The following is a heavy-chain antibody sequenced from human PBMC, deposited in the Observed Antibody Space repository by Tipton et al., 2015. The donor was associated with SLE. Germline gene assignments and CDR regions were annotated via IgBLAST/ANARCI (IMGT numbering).Heavy chain of an antibody. J-gene: IGHJ4*02. Sequence: TLSLTCTVSGGSTSSSSYYWGWIRQPPGKGLEWIGTMYYSGSIYYNPSLKSRVTISVGTSKNQFSLKLNSVTAADTAVYYCARVGVVTPFDYWGQGTLVTVSS. V-gene: IGHV4-39*07. CDR1: GGSTSSSSYY. CDR3: ARVGVVTPFDY. CDR2: MYYSGSI. D-gene: IGHD4-23*01.